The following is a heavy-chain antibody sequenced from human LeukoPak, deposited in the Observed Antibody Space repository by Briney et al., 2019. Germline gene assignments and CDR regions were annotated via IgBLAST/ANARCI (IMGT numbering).Heavy chain of an antibody. V-gene: IGHV3-21*01. J-gene: IGHJ3*02. Sequence: PGGSLRLSCAASGFTGSSYYMNWVRQAPGKGLEWVSSISSSSSYIYYADSVKGRFTISRDNDKNSLYLQMNSLTAEDTAVYYCAREVLSSTRGEYSSSSGGAFDIWGQGTMVTVSS. CDR1: GFTGSSYY. CDR2: ISSSSSYI. CDR3: AREVLSSTRGEYSSSSGGAFDI. D-gene: IGHD6-6*01.